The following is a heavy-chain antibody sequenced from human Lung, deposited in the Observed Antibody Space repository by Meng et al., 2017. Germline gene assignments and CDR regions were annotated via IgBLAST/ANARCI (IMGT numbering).Heavy chain of an antibody. CDR1: GGSFSDYY. Sequence: QVQLKQWGEGLLKPSGTLYLTCVVSGGSFSDYYWSWIRQPPGKGLEWIGEINHSGSTNYNPSLESRATISADTSQNNLSLKLSSVTAADSAVYYCARGPTTMAHDFDYWGQGTLVTVSS. CDR2: INHSGST. CDR3: ARGPTTMAHDFDY. V-gene: IGHV4-34*01. D-gene: IGHD4-11*01. J-gene: IGHJ4*02.